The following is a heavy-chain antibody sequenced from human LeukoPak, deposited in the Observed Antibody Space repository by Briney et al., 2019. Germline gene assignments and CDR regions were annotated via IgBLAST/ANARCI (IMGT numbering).Heavy chain of an antibody. D-gene: IGHD3-22*01. Sequence: PSETLSLTCTVSGGSISSYYWSWIRQPPGRGLEWIGSVYYSGSTYSNPSLKSRVTVSVDTSKNQFSLRLYSVTAADTAVYYCARLYYDSRGYYWFDPWGQGTLVTVSS. CDR2: VYYSGST. V-gene: IGHV4-39*01. CDR1: GGSISSYY. J-gene: IGHJ5*02. CDR3: ARLYYDSRGYYWFDP.